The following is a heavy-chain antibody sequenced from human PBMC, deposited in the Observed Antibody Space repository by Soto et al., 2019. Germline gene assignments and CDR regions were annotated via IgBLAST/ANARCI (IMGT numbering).Heavy chain of an antibody. V-gene: IGHV3-9*01. CDR3: AKDIYDGSSHKQGNLLSY. J-gene: IGHJ4*02. CDR1: GFTFDGYV. D-gene: IGHD3-22*01. Sequence: EVQLVESGGGLVQPGRSLRLSCAASGFTFDGYVLHWVRQAPGKGLEWVSYINGNGDRIAYADSVKGRFTISRDNAKKFLYLQMNSRTEEDTAFYYCAKDIYDGSSHKQGNLLSYWGQGILVTVSS. CDR2: INGNGDRI.